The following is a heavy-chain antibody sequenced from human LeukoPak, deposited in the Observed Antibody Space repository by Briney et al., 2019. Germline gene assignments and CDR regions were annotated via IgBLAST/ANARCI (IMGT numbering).Heavy chain of an antibody. Sequence: ASVKVSCKASGYTFTSYGISWLRQAPGQGLEWMGWISAYNGNTNYAQKLQGRVTMTTDTSTSTAYMELRSLRSDDTAVYYCAREDHCSSTSCYSGWHNRCDPWGQGTVVTVSS. CDR2: ISAYNGNT. D-gene: IGHD2-2*01. J-gene: IGHJ5*02. CDR3: AREDHCSSTSCYSGWHNRCDP. V-gene: IGHV1-18*01. CDR1: GYTFTSYG.